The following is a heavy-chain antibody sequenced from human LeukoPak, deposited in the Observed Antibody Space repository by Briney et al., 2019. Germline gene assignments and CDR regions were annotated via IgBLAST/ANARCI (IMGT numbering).Heavy chain of an antibody. V-gene: IGHV5-10-1*01. CDR2: IDPSDSYT. Sequence: GESLKISCKGSGNSFTSYWISWVRQMPGKGLEWMGRIDPSDSYTNYSPSFQGHVTISADKSISTAYLQWSSLKASDTAMYYCARRGDYVWGSYRMYYFDYWGQGTLVTVSS. D-gene: IGHD3-16*02. J-gene: IGHJ4*02. CDR3: ARRGDYVWGSYRMYYFDY. CDR1: GNSFTSYW.